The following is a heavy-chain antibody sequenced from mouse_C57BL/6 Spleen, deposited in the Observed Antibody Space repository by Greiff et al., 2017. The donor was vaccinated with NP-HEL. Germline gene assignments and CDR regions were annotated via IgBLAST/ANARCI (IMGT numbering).Heavy chain of an antibody. CDR2: INPGSGST. J-gene: IGHJ2*01. CDR1: GYAFTNYL. V-gene: IGHV1-54*01. Sequence: QVQLQQSGAELVRPGTSVKVSCKASGYAFTNYLIEWVKQRPGQGLEWIGVINPGSGSTKYNEKFKGKATLTADKSSSTAYMQLNSLTSEDSAVYFCARREYDYDGVFDYWGQGTTLTVSS. D-gene: IGHD2-4*01. CDR3: ARREYDYDGVFDY.